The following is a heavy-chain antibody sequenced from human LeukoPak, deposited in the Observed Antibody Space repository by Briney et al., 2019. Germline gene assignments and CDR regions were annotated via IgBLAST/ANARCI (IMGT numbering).Heavy chain of an antibody. CDR3: ARGLEWLLHC. Sequence: SETLSLTCTVAGGSISSSSYYWGWIRQPPGKGLEWIGSIYYSGSTYYNPSLKSRVTISVDTSKNQFSLKLSSVTAADTAVYYCARGLEWLLHCWGQGTLVTVSS. J-gene: IGHJ4*02. V-gene: IGHV4-39*01. D-gene: IGHD3-3*01. CDR1: GGSISSSSYY. CDR2: IYYSGST.